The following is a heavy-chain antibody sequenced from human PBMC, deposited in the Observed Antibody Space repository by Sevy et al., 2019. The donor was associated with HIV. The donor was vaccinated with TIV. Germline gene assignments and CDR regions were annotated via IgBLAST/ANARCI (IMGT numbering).Heavy chain of an antibody. CDR2: INANTGKP. CDR1: GYRFTSYA. D-gene: IGHD5-12*01. Sequence: ASVKVTCKASGYRFTSYAMNWVRQAPGQGLEWMGWINANTGKPTYAQGFTGRFVFSLDSSVNTAYLQISSLKAEDTAVYYCAKGRPGSGYAGAAAGDWGQGTRVTVSS. V-gene: IGHV7-4-1*02. CDR3: AKGRPGSGYAGAAAGD. J-gene: IGHJ4*02.